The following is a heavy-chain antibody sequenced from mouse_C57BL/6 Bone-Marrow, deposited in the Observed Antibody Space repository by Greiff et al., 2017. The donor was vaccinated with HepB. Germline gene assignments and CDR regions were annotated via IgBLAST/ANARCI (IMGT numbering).Heavy chain of an antibody. D-gene: IGHD1-1*01. V-gene: IGHV5-16*01. J-gene: IGHJ1*03. CDR2: INYDGSST. CDR3: ARDGDGSSSYWYFDV. Sequence: EVMLVESEGGLVQPGSSMKLSCTASGFTFSDYYMAWVRQVPEKGLEWVANINYDGSSTYYLDSLKSRFIISRDNAKNILYLQMSSLKSEDTATYYCARDGDGSSSYWYFDVWGTGTTVTVSS. CDR1: GFTFSDYY.